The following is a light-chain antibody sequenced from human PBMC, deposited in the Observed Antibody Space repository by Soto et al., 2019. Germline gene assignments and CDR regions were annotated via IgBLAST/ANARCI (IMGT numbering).Light chain of an antibody. Sequence: EIVLTQSPGTLSLSPGERATLSCRASQSVSSSYLAWYQQKPGQAPRLLIYGASSRPTGIPDRFSGSGSGTDFTLTISRLEPEAFAVYYCQQYGSSPPFTFGQGTRLEIK. J-gene: IGKJ5*01. CDR3: QQYGSSPPFT. CDR2: GAS. CDR1: QSVSSSY. V-gene: IGKV3-20*01.